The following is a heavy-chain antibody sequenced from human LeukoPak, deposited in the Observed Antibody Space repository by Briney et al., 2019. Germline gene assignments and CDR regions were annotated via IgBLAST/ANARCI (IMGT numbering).Heavy chain of an antibody. D-gene: IGHD3-16*01. J-gene: IGHJ5*02. CDR1: GGSITTYY. V-gene: IGHV4-59*01. Sequence: SETLSLTCTVSGGSITTYYWNWIRQPPGKGLEWIGYIYHSGSTNYNPSLRSRVTMSVDTSKNQFSLKLSSVTAADTAVYYCAGGPGGGGEWFDPLGQGTLVTVSS. CDR3: AGGPGGGGEWFDP. CDR2: IYHSGST.